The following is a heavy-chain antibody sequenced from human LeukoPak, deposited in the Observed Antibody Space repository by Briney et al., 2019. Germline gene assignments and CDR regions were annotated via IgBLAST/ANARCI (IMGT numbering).Heavy chain of an antibody. CDR2: ISGSGGST. CDR3: AREYYDVLTGFYFDS. CDR1: GFTFSSYA. Sequence: PGGSLRLSCAASGFTFSSYAMSWVRQAPGKGLEWVSAISGSGGSTYYADSVKGRFTISRDNSKNTLYLQMNSLRSDDTALYYCAREYYDVLTGFYFDSWGQGTLVTVSS. D-gene: IGHD3-9*01. V-gene: IGHV3-23*01. J-gene: IGHJ4*02.